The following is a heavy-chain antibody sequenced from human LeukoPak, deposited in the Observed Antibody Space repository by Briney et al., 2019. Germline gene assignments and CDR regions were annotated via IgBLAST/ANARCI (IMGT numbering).Heavy chain of an antibody. J-gene: IGHJ4*02. CDR2: IGGSGGST. V-gene: IGHV3-23*01. CDR3: AKVETAAAATLRGFDY. CDR1: GFTFSSYA. D-gene: IGHD6-13*01. Sequence: GGSLRLSRAASGFTFSSYAMSWVRQAPGKGLEWVSSIGGSGGSTYYADSVKGRFTISRDNSKNTLYLQMNSLRAEDTAVYYCAKVETAAAATLRGFDYWGQGTLVTVSP.